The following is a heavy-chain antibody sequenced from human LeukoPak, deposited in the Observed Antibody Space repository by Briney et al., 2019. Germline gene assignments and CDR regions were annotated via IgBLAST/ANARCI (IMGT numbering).Heavy chain of an antibody. CDR2: ISSSSSYI. D-gene: IGHD6-13*01. CDR3: AKYPGIAAAGTTSDFDY. J-gene: IGHJ4*02. V-gene: IGHV3-21*01. Sequence: GGSLRLSCAASGFIFSSYAMSWVRQAPGKGLEWVSSISSSSSYIYYADSVKGRFTISRDNAKNSLYLQMNSLRAEDTAVYYCAKYPGIAAAGTTSDFDYWGQGTLVTVSS. CDR1: GFIFSSYA.